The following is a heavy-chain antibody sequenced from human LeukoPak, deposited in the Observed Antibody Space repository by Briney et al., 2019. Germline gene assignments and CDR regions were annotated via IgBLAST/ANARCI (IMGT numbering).Heavy chain of an antibody. D-gene: IGHD2-2*03. CDR3: ASTVLDIVVVPAAPGYMDV. J-gene: IGHJ6*03. Sequence: PSETLSLTCTVSGGSISSYYWSWIRQPPGKGLEWIGYIYYSGSTNYNPSLKSRVTISVDTSKNQFSLKLSSVTAADTAVYYCASTVLDIVVVPAAPGYMDVWGKGTTVTVSS. CDR1: GGSISSYY. CDR2: IYYSGST. V-gene: IGHV4-59*01.